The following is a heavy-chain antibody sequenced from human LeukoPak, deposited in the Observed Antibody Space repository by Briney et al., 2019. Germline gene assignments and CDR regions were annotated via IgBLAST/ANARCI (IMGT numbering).Heavy chain of an antibody. CDR3: ASGDIVVVPAARHTAPYCYYGMDV. CDR1: GYTFTSYG. V-gene: IGHV1-18*01. Sequence: ASVKVSCKASGYTFTSYGISWVRQAPGQGLEWMGWISAYNGNTNYAQKLQGRVTMTTDTSTSTAYMELRSLRSDDTAVYYCASGDIVVVPAARHTAPYCYYGMDVWGQGTTVTVSS. CDR2: ISAYNGNT. J-gene: IGHJ6*02. D-gene: IGHD2-2*01.